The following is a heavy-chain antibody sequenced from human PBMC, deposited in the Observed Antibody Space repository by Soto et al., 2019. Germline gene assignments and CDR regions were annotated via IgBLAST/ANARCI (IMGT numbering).Heavy chain of an antibody. CDR2: INADKGDT. CDR3: ARDALGDRTSGSCSMFYLDY. CDR1: GYTFTSYG. J-gene: IGHJ4*02. D-gene: IGHD2-15*01. V-gene: IGHV1-18*01. Sequence: ASVKVSCKASGYTFTSYGISWVRQASGQRLEWMGWINADKGDTKYSPKFQGRVTITRDTSATTVYMELRSLRSEDTAVYYCARDALGDRTSGSCSMFYLDYGGQGTLVTVSS.